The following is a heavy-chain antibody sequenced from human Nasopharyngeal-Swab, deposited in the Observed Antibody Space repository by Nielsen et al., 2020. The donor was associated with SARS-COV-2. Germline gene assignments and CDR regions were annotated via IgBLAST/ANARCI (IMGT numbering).Heavy chain of an antibody. CDR2: INPNSGGT. V-gene: IGHV1-2*04. Sequence: ASVKVSCKASGYTFTGYYIHWVRQAPGQGLEWMGWINPNSGGTNYAQKFQGWVTMTRDTSISTAYMGLSRLKSDDTAMYYCARDRSASWSALDVWGKGTTVTVSS. J-gene: IGHJ6*04. D-gene: IGHD6-13*01. CDR1: GYTFTGYY. CDR3: ARDRSASWSALDV.